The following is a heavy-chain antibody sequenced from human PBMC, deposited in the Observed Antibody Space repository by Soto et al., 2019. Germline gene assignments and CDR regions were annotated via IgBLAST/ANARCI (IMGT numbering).Heavy chain of an antibody. J-gene: IGHJ4*02. D-gene: IGHD3-10*01. CDR3: AKDTSPSSGRYMDY. Sequence: GGSLRLSCAASGFTFDDYTMHWVRQAPGKGLEWVSLISWDGGSTYYADSVKGRFTISRDNSKNSLYLQMNSLRTEDTALYYCAKDTSPSSGRYMDYWGQGTLVTVLL. CDR1: GFTFDDYT. V-gene: IGHV3-43*01. CDR2: ISWDGGST.